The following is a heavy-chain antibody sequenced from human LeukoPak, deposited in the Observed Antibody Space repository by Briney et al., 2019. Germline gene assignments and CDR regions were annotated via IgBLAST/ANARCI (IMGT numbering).Heavy chain of an antibody. CDR1: GGSITTYY. J-gene: IGHJ4*02. D-gene: IGHD2-2*02. Sequence: SETLSLTCTVSGGSITTYYWSWIRQPPGKGLEWIRFIYYSGNTNYNPSLKSRVTISVDTSKNQFSLKLSSVTAADTAVYYCARAYTSWSFDYWGQGTLVTVSS. CDR2: IYYSGNT. CDR3: ARAYTSWSFDY. V-gene: IGHV4-59*01.